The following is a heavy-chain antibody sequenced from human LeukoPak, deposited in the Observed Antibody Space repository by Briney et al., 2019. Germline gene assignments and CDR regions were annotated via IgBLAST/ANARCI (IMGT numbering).Heavy chain of an antibody. CDR2: ISSTSTYT. CDR3: VRDLEYSSSTVSGRSFDY. Sequence: GGSLRLSCAASGFTFSRYSMNWVRQAPGKGLEWVSSISSTSTYTYYPDSVKGRFTISRDNAQNSLYLQVNSLRAEDTAVYYCVRDLEYSSSTVSGRSFDYWGQGTLVTVSS. CDR1: GFTFSRYS. J-gene: IGHJ4*02. D-gene: IGHD6-6*01. V-gene: IGHV3-21*01.